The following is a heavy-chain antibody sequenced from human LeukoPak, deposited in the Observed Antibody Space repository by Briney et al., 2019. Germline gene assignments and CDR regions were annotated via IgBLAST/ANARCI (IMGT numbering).Heavy chain of an antibody. CDR1: GGSISNYY. J-gene: IGHJ5*02. CDR2: LYYSGST. CDR3: ARGLNDFWSGYYAWFDP. V-gene: IGHV4-59*08. Sequence: ASETLSLTCTVSGGSISNYYWSWIRQPPGKGLEWIGYLYYSGSTNYNPSLMSRVTISVDSSKNQVSLNLSSVTAADTAVYYCARGLNDFWSGYYAWFDPWGQGTLVTVSS. D-gene: IGHD3-3*01.